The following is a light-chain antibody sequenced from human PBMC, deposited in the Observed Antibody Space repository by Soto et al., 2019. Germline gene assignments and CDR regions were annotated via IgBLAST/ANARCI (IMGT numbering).Light chain of an antibody. CDR1: PGISSY. CDR2: AAS. Sequence: DIQLTQSPSFLSASIGDRVTITCRASPGISSYLACHQQKPGKAPQLLIYAASTLESGVPSRFSGSGSGTECPLTISSLKPEDFATYYCQQVNSYPITFGQRTLLEIK. CDR3: QQVNSYPIT. V-gene: IGKV1-9*01. J-gene: IGKJ5*01.